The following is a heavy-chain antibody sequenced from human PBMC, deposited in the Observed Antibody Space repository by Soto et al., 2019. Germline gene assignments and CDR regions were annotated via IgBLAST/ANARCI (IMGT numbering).Heavy chain of an antibody. Sequence: GGSLRLSCAASGFSFTNFAMSWVRQSPGKGLEWVAGIGASGDITWYADSVKGRLSISRDNSKNTLYLQLSSLRFEDTAVYYCAKDDFTDRGDDYFDYWGPGTLVTGSS. CDR3: AKDDFTDRGDDYFDY. D-gene: IGHD2-21*02. CDR2: IGASGDIT. CDR1: GFSFTNFA. V-gene: IGHV3-23*01. J-gene: IGHJ4*02.